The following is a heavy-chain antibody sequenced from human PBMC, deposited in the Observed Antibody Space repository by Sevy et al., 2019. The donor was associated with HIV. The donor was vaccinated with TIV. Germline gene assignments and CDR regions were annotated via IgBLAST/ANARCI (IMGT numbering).Heavy chain of an antibody. J-gene: IGHJ4*02. Sequence: GGSLRLSCAASGFTFSSYCMSWVRQAPGKGLEWVANIKQDGSEKYYVDSVKGRFTISRDNAKNSLYLQMNSLRAEDTAVYYCARDLGGNYYDSSGPFDYWGQGTLVTVSS. CDR1: GFTFSSYC. V-gene: IGHV3-7*01. CDR2: IKQDGSEK. CDR3: ARDLGGNYYDSSGPFDY. D-gene: IGHD3-22*01.